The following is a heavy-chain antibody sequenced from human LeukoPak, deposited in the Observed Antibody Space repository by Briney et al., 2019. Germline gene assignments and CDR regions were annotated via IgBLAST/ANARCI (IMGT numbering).Heavy chain of an antibody. CDR3: ARDKVAAGTTTIYGTYFDY. D-gene: IGHD6-13*01. CDR1: GGSISSDTYY. J-gene: IGHJ4*02. CDR2: MYASGTT. V-gene: IGHV4-61*02. Sequence: SQTLSLTCTVSGGSISSDTYYWNWIRQPAGKGLEWIGRMYASGTTNYNPSLKSRVTMSVDTSKNQFSLKLSSVTAADTAVYYCARDKVAAGTTTIYGTYFDYWGQGTLVTVSS.